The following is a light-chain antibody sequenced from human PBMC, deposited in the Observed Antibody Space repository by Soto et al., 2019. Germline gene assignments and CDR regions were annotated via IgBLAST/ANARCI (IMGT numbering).Light chain of an antibody. Sequence: EIVLTQSPGTLSLSPGERATLSCRASQTVSKNYLAWYQHKPGQPPRLLIYDASDRATGVPDGFSGSGSGTDFTLTISSLEPEDSAVYYCQQCATAPLTFGQGTKVEIK. J-gene: IGKJ1*01. CDR3: QQCATAPLT. V-gene: IGKV3-20*01. CDR2: DAS. CDR1: QTVSKNY.